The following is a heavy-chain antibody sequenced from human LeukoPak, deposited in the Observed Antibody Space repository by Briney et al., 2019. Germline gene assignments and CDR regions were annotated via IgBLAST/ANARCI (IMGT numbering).Heavy chain of an antibody. D-gene: IGHD4-17*01. CDR2: ISWSSGSI. V-gene: IGHV3-9*01. CDR1: GFTFDDYA. Sequence: GGSLRLSCAASGFTFDDYAMHWVRQAPGKGLEWVSGISWSSGSIGYADSVKGRFTISRDNAKNSLYLQMNSLRAEDTALYYCAKDTDDYGDYYFDYWGQGTLVTVSS. J-gene: IGHJ4*02. CDR3: AKDTDDYGDYYFDY.